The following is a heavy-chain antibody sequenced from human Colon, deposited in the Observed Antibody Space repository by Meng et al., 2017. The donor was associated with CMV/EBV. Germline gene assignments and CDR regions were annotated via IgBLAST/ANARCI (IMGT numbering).Heavy chain of an antibody. CDR2: INPNSGGT. CDR3: ARGEDGYNKY. CDR1: GYTFINYD. J-gene: IGHJ4*02. Sequence: ASVKVSCKASGYTFINYDITWVRQAPGQGLEWMGWINPNSGGTNYAQKFQGRVTMTRDTSISTAYMELSRLRSDDTAVYYCARGEDGYNKYWGQGTLVTVSS. D-gene: IGHD5-24*01. V-gene: IGHV1-2*02.